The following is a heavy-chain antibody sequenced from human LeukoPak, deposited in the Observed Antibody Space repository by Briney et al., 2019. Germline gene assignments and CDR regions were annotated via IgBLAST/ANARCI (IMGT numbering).Heavy chain of an antibody. CDR1: GFTFSSRDW. Sequence: GGSLRLSCVASGFTFSSRDWMTWVRQAPGKGLEWVANIKQDGSEKNYVDSVKGRFTISRDNAKNSVDLQMNSLRVEDTAVYYCARESSSGWYVVGFDPWGQGTLVTVSS. D-gene: IGHD6-19*01. J-gene: IGHJ5*02. CDR2: IKQDGSEK. CDR3: ARESSSGWYVVGFDP. V-gene: IGHV3-7*01.